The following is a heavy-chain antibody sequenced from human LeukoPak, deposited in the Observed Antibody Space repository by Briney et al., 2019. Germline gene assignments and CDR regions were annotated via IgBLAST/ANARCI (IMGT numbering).Heavy chain of an antibody. Sequence: SVKVSCKASGGTFSSYAISWVRQAPGQGLEWMGGIIPMFGTANYAQKFQGRITITTEESTSTAYMELSSLGSEDTAMYYCARVFARGGEISGSYYYYWGQGTLVTVSS. CDR1: GGTFSSYA. J-gene: IGHJ4*02. D-gene: IGHD1-26*01. CDR3: ARVFARGGEISGSYYYY. CDR2: IIPMFGTA. V-gene: IGHV1-69*05.